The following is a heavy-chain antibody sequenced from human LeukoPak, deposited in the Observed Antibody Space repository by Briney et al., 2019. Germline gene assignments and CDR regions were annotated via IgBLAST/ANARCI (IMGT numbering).Heavy chain of an antibody. CDR2: IRSKANSYAT. CDR1: GFTFSGSA. Sequence: GGSLRLSCAASGFTFSGSAMHWVRQASGKGLEWVGRIRSKANSYATAYAASVEGRFTISRDDSKNTAYLQMNSLKTEDTAVYYCTSYVVVGPFDIWGQGTMVTVSS. V-gene: IGHV3-73*01. J-gene: IGHJ3*02. D-gene: IGHD2-15*01. CDR3: TSYVVVGPFDI.